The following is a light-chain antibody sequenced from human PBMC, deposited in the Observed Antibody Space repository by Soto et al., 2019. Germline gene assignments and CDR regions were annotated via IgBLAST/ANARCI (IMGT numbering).Light chain of an antibody. CDR2: GAS. V-gene: IGKV3-20*01. CDR3: QQYSSSRYT. Sequence: EIVLTQSPGTLSLSPGERATLSCRASQSVSSSYLAWYQQKPGQALRLLIYGASSRATGIPDRFSGSGSGTDLTLTISRLEPEDFAVYYCQQYSSSRYTFGQGTKLEIK. CDR1: QSVSSSY. J-gene: IGKJ2*01.